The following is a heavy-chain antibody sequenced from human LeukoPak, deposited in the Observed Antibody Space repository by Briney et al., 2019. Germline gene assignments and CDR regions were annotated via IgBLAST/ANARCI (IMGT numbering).Heavy chain of an antibody. V-gene: IGHV1-18*01. CDR3: AREWMITFGGVIVPPFDY. J-gene: IGHJ4*02. CDR1: GYTFTSYG. CDR2: ISSYNGNT. D-gene: IGHD3-16*02. Sequence: ASVKVSCKASGYTFTSYGISWVRQAPGQGLEWMGWISSYNGNTHYAQKLQGRVTMTRDMSTSTVYMELSSLRSEDTAVYYCAREWMITFGGVIVPPFDYWGQGTLVTVSS.